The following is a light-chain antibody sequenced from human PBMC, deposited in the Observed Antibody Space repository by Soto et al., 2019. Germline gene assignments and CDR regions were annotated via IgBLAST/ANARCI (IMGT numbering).Light chain of an antibody. Sequence: IVLTQFPGTLSLSTGERATLSCRASQSVSSSYLAWYQQKPGQAPRLLIYGASSRATGIPDRFSGSGSGTDFTLTISRLEPEDFAVYHCQQLETFGGGTKVDIK. CDR1: QSVSSSY. J-gene: IGKJ4*01. CDR2: GAS. CDR3: QQLET. V-gene: IGKV3-20*01.